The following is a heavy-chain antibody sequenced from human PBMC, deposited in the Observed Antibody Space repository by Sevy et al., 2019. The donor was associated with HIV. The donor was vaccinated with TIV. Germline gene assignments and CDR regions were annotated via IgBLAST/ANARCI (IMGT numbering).Heavy chain of an antibody. CDR1: GHTFSDYY. D-gene: IGHD5-18*01. Sequence: ASVKVSCKASGHTFSDYYIQWVRQAPGQGLEWMGWINSNSGATTYPQKFLGRLTMTRDTSIATVYMELSRLKSDDTAVYYCAMGYSYDYWGQGTLVTVSS. J-gene: IGHJ4*02. CDR2: INSNSGAT. V-gene: IGHV1-2*02. CDR3: AMGYSYDY.